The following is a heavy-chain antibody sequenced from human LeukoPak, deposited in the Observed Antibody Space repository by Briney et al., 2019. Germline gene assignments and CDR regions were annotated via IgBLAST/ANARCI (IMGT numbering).Heavy chain of an antibody. D-gene: IGHD2/OR15-2a*01. V-gene: IGHV3-23*01. Sequence: GGSLRLSCAASGFTFSSYSMSWVRQAPGKGLEWVSSISGSGGRIDYADSVKGRFTISRDNSKSTVYLQMNSLRTEDTAVYYCAKDRVSPGFNWFDPWGQGTLVTVSS. CDR1: GFTFSSYS. CDR3: AKDRVSPGFNWFDP. J-gene: IGHJ5*02. CDR2: ISGSGGRI.